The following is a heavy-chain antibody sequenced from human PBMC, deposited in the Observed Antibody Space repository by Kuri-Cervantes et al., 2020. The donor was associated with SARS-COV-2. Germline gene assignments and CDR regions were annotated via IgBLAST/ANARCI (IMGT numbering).Heavy chain of an antibody. J-gene: IGHJ6*02. Sequence: ASVKVSCKVSGYTLTELSMHWVRQAPGQGLEWMGWISAYNGNTNYARKLQGRVTMTTDTSTSTAYMELRSLRSDDTAVYYCARDDSEYQLLWARYYYGMDVWGQGTTVTVSS. D-gene: IGHD2-2*01. CDR3: ARDDSEYQLLWARYYYGMDV. CDR1: GYTLTELS. CDR2: ISAYNGNT. V-gene: IGHV1-18*01.